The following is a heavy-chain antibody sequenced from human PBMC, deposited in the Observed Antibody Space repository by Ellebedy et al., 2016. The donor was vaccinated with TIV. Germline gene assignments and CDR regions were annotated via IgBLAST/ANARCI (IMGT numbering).Heavy chain of an antibody. D-gene: IGHD3-22*01. Sequence: ASVKVSCKASGYTFTSYFMYWVRQAPGQGLEWMGIINPTTGNSNYAQKFQGRVTMTRDTSTSTVYMELSSLRSEDPAVYYFARGDNYYYDSSGYYYTYWGQGTLVTVSS. CDR1: GYTFTSYF. CDR3: ARGDNYYYDSSGYYYTY. J-gene: IGHJ4*02. CDR2: INPTTGNS. V-gene: IGHV1-46*01.